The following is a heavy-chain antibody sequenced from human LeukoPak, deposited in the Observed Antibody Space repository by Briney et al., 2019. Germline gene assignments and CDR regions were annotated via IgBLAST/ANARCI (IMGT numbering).Heavy chain of an antibody. CDR2: IYYSGGT. CDR3: ARAGYSYGTGYYFDY. J-gene: IGHJ4*02. V-gene: IGHV4-39*07. D-gene: IGHD5-18*01. CDR1: GGSISSSSYY. Sequence: PSETLSLTCTVSGGSISSSSYYWGWIRQPPGKGLEWIGNIYYSGGTYSNPSLKSRVTISVDTSKNQFSLKLSSVTAADAAVYYCARAGYSYGTGYYFDYWGQGALVTVSS.